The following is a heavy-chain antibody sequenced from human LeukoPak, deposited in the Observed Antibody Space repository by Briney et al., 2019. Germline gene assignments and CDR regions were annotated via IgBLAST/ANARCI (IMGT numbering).Heavy chain of an antibody. Sequence: GASVKVSCKASGYTFTGYYMHWMRQAPGQGLEWMGWINPNSGGTNYAQKFQGRVTMTRDTSISTAYMELSRLRSDDTAVYYCARVACSSTSCPPDYWGQGTLVTVSS. J-gene: IGHJ4*02. D-gene: IGHD2-2*01. CDR3: ARVACSSTSCPPDY. CDR1: GYTFTGYY. CDR2: INPNSGGT. V-gene: IGHV1-2*02.